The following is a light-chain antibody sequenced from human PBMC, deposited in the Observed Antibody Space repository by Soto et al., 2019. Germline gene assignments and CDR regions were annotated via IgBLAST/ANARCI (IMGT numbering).Light chain of an antibody. V-gene: IGKV1-39*01. Sequence: DSQMTQSPSSLSASVGDRVTITCRASQSISSYVNWYQQKPGKAPKFLMYAASILQSGVPSRFSGSGYGPDFTLTISSLQPEDFATYYCLQSYNTPLTFGAGTKVDI. CDR1: QSISSY. J-gene: IGKJ3*01. CDR2: AAS. CDR3: LQSYNTPLT.